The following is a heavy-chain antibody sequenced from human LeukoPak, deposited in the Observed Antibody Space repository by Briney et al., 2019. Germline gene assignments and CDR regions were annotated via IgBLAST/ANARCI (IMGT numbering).Heavy chain of an antibody. CDR2: ISSNGGST. J-gene: IGHJ4*02. CDR3: ARGYDFWSGYWSHSDY. V-gene: IGHV3-64*01. CDR1: GFTFSSYA. Sequence: GGSLRLSCAASGFTFSSYAMHWVRQAPGKGLEYVSAISSNGGSTYYANSVKGRFTISRDSSKNTLYLQMGSLRAEDMAVYYCARGYDFWSGYWSHSDYWGQGTLVTVSS. D-gene: IGHD3-3*01.